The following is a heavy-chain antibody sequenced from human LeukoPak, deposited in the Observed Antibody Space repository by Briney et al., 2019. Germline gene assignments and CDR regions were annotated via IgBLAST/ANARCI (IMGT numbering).Heavy chain of an antibody. Sequence: GGSLRLSCAASGFTFSSYEMNWVRQAPGKGLEWVSYISSSGSTIYYADSVKGRFTISRDNAKNSLYLQMNSLRAEDTAVYYCARSIGDYAFDYWGQGTLVTVSS. D-gene: IGHD4-17*01. CDR3: ARSIGDYAFDY. CDR2: ISSSGSTI. CDR1: GFTFSSYE. V-gene: IGHV3-48*03. J-gene: IGHJ4*02.